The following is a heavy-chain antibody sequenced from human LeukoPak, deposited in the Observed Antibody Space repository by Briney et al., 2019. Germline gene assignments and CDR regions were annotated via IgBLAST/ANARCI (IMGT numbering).Heavy chain of an antibody. V-gene: IGHV4-39*07. Sequence: SETLSLTCTVSGASITGSSYYWGWIRQPPGKGLEWIGSIYYSGSTNYNPSLKSRVTISVDTSKNQFSLKLTSVTAADTAVYYCARDRGGYYGSENDFWGQGTLVTVSS. CDR1: GASITGSSYY. J-gene: IGHJ4*02. D-gene: IGHD3-10*01. CDR3: ARDRGGYYGSENDF. CDR2: IYYSGST.